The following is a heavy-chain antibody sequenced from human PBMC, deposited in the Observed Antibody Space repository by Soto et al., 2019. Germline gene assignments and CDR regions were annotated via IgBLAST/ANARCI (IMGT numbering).Heavy chain of an antibody. CDR1: GFTFSDYY. CDR2: ISSSGSTI. Sequence: GGSLRLSCAASGFTFSDYYMSWIRQAPGKGLEWVSYISSSGSTIYYADSVKGRFTISRDNAKNSLYLQMNSLGAEDTAVYYCAYSSSWDPFDYWGQGTLVTVSS. V-gene: IGHV3-11*01. J-gene: IGHJ4*02. CDR3: AYSSSWDPFDY. D-gene: IGHD6-13*01.